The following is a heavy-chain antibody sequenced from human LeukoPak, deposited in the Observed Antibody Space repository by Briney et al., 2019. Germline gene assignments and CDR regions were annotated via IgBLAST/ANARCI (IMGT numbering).Heavy chain of an antibody. CDR3: ARDPRLTLFDY. V-gene: IGHV4-39*07. CDR1: GGSISSSSYY. J-gene: IGHJ4*02. Sequence: SETLSLTCTVSGGSISSSSYYWGWIRQPPGKGLEWIGSIYYSGSTYYNPSLKSRVTISVDTSKNQFSLKLSSVTAADTAVYYCARDPRLTLFDYWGQGTLVTVSS. D-gene: IGHD1-14*01. CDR2: IYYSGST.